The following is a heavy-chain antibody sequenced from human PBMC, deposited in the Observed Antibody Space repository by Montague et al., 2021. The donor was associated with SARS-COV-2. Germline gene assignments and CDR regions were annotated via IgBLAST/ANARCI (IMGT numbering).Heavy chain of an antibody. D-gene: IGHD3-10*01. CDR2: IYYSGST. CDR1: GGSISSSSYY. CDR3: ARVDVLTMVRGIIRGGCYFDY. V-gene: IGHV4-39*07. Sequence: SETLSLTCTVSGGSISSSSYYWGWIRQPPGKGLEWIGSIYYSGSTYYNPSLKSRVTVSVDTSKNQFSLKLSSVTAADTAVYYCARVDVLTMVRGIIRGGCYFDYWGQGTLVTVSS. J-gene: IGHJ4*02.